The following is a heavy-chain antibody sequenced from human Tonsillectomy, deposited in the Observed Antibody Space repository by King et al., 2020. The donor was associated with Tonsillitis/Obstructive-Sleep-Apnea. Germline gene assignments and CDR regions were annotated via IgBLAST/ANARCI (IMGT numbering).Heavy chain of an antibody. CDR1: GFTFSSYS. CDR2: ISSSSSSYI. Sequence: VQLVESGGGLVKPGGSLRLSCAASGFTFSSYSMNWVRQAPGKGLEWVSSISSSSSSYIYYADSVKGRFTISRDNAKNSLYLQMNSLRAEDTAVYYCARDGRFLEWLYNSGLYYYYYYYMDVWGKGTTVTVSS. D-gene: IGHD3-3*01. J-gene: IGHJ6*03. CDR3: ARDGRFLEWLYNSGLYYYYYYYMDV. V-gene: IGHV3-21*01.